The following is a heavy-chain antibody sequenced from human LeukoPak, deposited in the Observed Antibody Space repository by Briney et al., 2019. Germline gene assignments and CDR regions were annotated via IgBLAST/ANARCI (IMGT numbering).Heavy chain of an antibody. Sequence: SETLSLTCTVSGGSISSSSYYWGWIRQPPGKGLEWIGSIYYRGSTYYNPSLKSRVTISVDTSKNQFSLKLSSVTAADTAVYYCARDLVLAYCGGDCYSGGAFDIWGQGTMVTVSS. CDR3: ARDLVLAYCGGDCYSGGAFDI. V-gene: IGHV4-39*02. J-gene: IGHJ3*02. CDR2: IYYRGST. CDR1: GGSISSSSYY. D-gene: IGHD2-21*02.